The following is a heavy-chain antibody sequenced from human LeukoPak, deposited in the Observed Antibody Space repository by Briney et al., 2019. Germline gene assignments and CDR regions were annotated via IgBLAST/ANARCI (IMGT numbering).Heavy chain of an antibody. CDR2: IYTSGST. CDR1: GGSISSGSYY. J-gene: IGHJ5*02. D-gene: IGHD5-18*01. CDR3: ARDPVYSYGFDP. V-gene: IGHV4-61*02. Sequence: PSETLSLTCTVSGGSISSGSYYWSWIRQPAGKGLEWIGRIYTSGSTIYNPSLKSRVTISVGTSKNQFSLKLSSVTAADTAVYYCARDPVYSYGFDPWGQGTLVTVSS.